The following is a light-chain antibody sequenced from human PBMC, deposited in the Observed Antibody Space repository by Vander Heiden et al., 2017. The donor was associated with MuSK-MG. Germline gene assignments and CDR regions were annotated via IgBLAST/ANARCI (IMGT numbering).Light chain of an antibody. CDR1: SSDVGGYNY. V-gene: IGLV2-8*01. J-gene: IGLJ2*01. Sequence: HSALTQPPSPPGSPAQSVTISCTGTSSDVGGYNYVSWYQQHPGKAPKLMIYDVNKRPSGVPDRFSGSKSGNTASLTISGLQAEDEADYYCSSYAGTNNLVFGGGTKLTVL. CDR3: SSYAGTNNLV. CDR2: DVN.